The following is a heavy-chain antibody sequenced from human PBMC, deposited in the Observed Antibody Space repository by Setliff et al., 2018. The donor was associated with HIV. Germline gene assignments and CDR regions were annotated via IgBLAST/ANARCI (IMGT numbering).Heavy chain of an antibody. CDR1: GGSVSGYF. CDR3: ARATFGSTSSGINYYMDA. CDR2: IYYDGTT. D-gene: IGHD3-10*01. V-gene: IGHV4-59*02. J-gene: IGHJ6*03. Sequence: PSETLSLTCTVSGGSVSGYFWSWIRQPPGRGLEWIGYIYYDGTTNSNPSLKSRVTISVTTSKNQFSLKLSSVTAADTALYFCARATFGSTSSGINYYMDAWGKGTTVTV.